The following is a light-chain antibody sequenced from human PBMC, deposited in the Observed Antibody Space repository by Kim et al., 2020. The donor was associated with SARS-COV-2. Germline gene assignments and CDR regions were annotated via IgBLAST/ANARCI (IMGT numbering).Light chain of an antibody. CDR1: QSVSSK. CDR3: QQYSDWPLS. Sequence: VCPEERASLSCRASQSVSSKLAWYQQKPGQAPRLLIYGASTRAAGIPARFSGSGSGTQFTLTISSLQSEDFAIYYCQQYSDWPLSFGPGTKVDIK. CDR2: GAS. J-gene: IGKJ3*01. V-gene: IGKV3-15*01.